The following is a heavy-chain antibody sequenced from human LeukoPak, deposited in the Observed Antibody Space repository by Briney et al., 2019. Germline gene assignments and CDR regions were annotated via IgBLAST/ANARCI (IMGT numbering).Heavy chain of an antibody. J-gene: IGHJ4*02. Sequence: ASVKVSCKASGYSFTGYYIHWVRQAPGQGLEWMGWDNPNSGGTNYAQKFQGRVTMTRDTSISTAYMELSRLRSDDTAVYYCARGRNYYFDYWGQGTLVTVSS. CDR1: GYSFTGYY. V-gene: IGHV1-2*02. D-gene: IGHD1-14*01. CDR2: DNPNSGGT. CDR3: ARGRNYYFDY.